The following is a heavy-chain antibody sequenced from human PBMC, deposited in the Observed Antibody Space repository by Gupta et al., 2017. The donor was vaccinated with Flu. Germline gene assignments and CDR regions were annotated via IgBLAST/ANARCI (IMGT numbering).Heavy chain of an antibody. CDR1: GGSISSSSYY. V-gene: IGHV4-39*01. CDR3: ARVYSSSSGAFDI. J-gene: IGHJ3*02. CDR2: IYYSGST. Sequence: QLQLQESGPGLVKPSETLSLTCTVSGGSISSSSYYWGWIRQPPGKGLEWIGSIYYSGSTYYNPSLKSRVTISVDTSKNQFSLKLSSVTAADTAVYYCARVYSSSSGAFDIWGQGTMVTVSS. D-gene: IGHD6-6*01.